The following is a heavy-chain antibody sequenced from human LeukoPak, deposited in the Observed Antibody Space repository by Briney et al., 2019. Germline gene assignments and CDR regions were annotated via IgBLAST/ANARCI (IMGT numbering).Heavy chain of an antibody. V-gene: IGHV3-23*01. CDR3: AKSKYQLLYAFDI. D-gene: IGHD2-2*01. Sequence: GGSLRLSCAAAGFTFNSYAMTWVRQAPGKGLEWVSVISGSGGSTHYADSVKGRFIISRDNSKNTLYLQMNSLRAEDTAVYYCAKSKYQLLYAFDIWGQGTMVTVSS. CDR1: GFTFNSYA. CDR2: ISGSGGST. J-gene: IGHJ3*02.